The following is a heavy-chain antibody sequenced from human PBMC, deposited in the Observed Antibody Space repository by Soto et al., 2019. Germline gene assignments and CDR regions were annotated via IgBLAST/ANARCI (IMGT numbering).Heavy chain of an antibody. CDR2: IRSKANSYAT. CDR3: TTQSRGYSYGYDYYYGMDV. CDR1: GFTFSGSA. J-gene: IGHJ6*02. Sequence: EVQLVESGGGLVQPGGSLKLSCAASGFTFSGSAMHWVRQASGKGLEWVGRIRSKANSYATAYAASVKGRFTISRDDSNNTAYLQMNSLKTEDTAVYYCTTQSRGYSYGYDYYYGMDVWGQGTTVTVSS. V-gene: IGHV3-73*01. D-gene: IGHD5-18*01.